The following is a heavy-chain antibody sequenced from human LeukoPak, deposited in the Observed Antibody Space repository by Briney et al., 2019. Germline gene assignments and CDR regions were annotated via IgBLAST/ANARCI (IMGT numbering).Heavy chain of an antibody. D-gene: IGHD3-10*01. CDR3: ARGAITMVRGVIMGPIDY. CDR2: INPSGGST. J-gene: IGHJ4*02. V-gene: IGHV1-46*01. Sequence: ASVKVSCKASGYTFTSYYMHWVRQAPGQRLEWMGIINPSGGSTSYAQKFQGRVTMTRDTSTSTVYMELSSLRSEDTAVYYCARGAITMVRGVIMGPIDYWGQGTLVTVSS. CDR1: GYTFTSYY.